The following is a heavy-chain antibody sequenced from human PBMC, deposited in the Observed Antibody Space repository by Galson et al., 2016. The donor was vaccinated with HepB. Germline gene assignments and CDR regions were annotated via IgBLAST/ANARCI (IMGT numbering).Heavy chain of an antibody. J-gene: IGHJ4*02. CDR1: GFIFSVYN. D-gene: IGHD6-19*01. V-gene: IGHV3-7*03. CDR2: IKEDGSQK. CDR3: VAGAGWLPDY. Sequence: SLRLSCAASGFIFSVYNMNWARQAPGKGLEWVANIKEDGSQKYYVDSVKGRFTISRDNAKNSAYLQMNNVRAEDTAIYYCVAGAGWLPDYWGQGTLVSVSS.